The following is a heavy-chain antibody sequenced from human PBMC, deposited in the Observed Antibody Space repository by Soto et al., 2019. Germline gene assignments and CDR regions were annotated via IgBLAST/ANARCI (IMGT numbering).Heavy chain of an antibody. CDR2: IDSRGRTI. CDR1: GFTFSDYY. Sequence: QVQLVESGGALVKPVGSLRLSCAASGFTFSDYYMSWIRQSPGKGLEWVSDIDSRGRTISYADSVKGRFTIYRDDAKNSLYLQMNSLRAEDTAVYYCASQAARNYFDFWGQGTLVTVSS. V-gene: IGHV3-11*01. D-gene: IGHD6-6*01. CDR3: ASQAARNYFDF. J-gene: IGHJ4*02.